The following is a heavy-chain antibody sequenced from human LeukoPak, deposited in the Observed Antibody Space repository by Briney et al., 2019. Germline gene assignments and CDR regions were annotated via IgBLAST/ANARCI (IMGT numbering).Heavy chain of an antibody. J-gene: IGHJ4*02. CDR3: ARDYALRPYYYDSSGYPIGLDY. CDR1: GYTFTSYD. CDR2: MNPNSGNT. V-gene: IGHV1-8*01. D-gene: IGHD3-22*01. Sequence: ASVKVSCKASGYTFTSYDINWVRQATGQGLEWMGWMNPNSGNTGYAQKFQGRVTMTRNTSISTAYMELSRLRSEDTAVYYCARDYALRPYYYDSSGYPIGLDYWGQGTLVTVSS.